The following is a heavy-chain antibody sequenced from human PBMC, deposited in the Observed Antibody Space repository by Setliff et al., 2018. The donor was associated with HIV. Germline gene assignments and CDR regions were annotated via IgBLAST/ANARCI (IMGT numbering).Heavy chain of an antibody. V-gene: IGHV3-30*02. Sequence: LRLSCAASGFTFSSYGVHWVRQAPGKGLEWVAFIRNDGSDKHYVDSVKGRFTISRDNVKNSLYLQMNSLRAEDTAVYYCARDRYSGSSTDYWGQGTLVTVSS. CDR3: ARDRYSGSSTDY. CDR2: IRNDGSDK. J-gene: IGHJ4*02. CDR1: GFTFSSYG. D-gene: IGHD1-26*01.